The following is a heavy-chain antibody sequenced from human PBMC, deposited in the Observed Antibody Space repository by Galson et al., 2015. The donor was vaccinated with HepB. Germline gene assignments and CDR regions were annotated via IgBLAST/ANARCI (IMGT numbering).Heavy chain of an antibody. CDR3: ARGDSTYQLLWPGVGAFDI. Sequence: SLRLSCAASGFTFSSYWMHWVRQAPGKGLVWVSRINSDGSSTSYADSVKGRFTISRDNAKNTLYLQMNSLRAEDTAVYYCARGDSTYQLLWPGVGAFDIWGQGTMVTVSS. CDR2: INSDGSST. CDR1: GFTFSSYW. D-gene: IGHD2-2*01. J-gene: IGHJ3*02. V-gene: IGHV3-74*01.